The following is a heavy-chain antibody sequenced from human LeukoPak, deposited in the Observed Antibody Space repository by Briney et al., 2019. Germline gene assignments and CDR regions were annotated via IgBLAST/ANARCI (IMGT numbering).Heavy chain of an antibody. D-gene: IGHD3-22*01. CDR2: MYLSGTT. J-gene: IGHJ4*02. Sequence: KSSETLSLTCTVSGDSINSLDLWSWVRQPPGKGLEWIGEMYLSGTTHSNPSVKSRVTISIDKSMNQFFLNLSSVTAADTAVYYCAGLVGRYSSGLYYYYFDYWGQGTLVTVSS. CDR1: GDSINSLDL. V-gene: IGHV4-4*02. CDR3: AGLVGRYSSGLYYYYFDY.